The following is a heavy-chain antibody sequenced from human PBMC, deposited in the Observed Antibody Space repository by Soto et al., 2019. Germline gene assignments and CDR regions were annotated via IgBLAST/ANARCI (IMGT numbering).Heavy chain of an antibody. J-gene: IGHJ4*02. CDR1: GFTFSTYA. D-gene: IGHD1-7*01. Sequence: GSLRLSCAASGFTFSTYALSWVRQAPGKGLEWVSAISANGQGIYYADSVRGRFTISRDNSKNTIFLHMDSLRAEDTAVYYCAKDRNYPRDQFHYWGPGTLVTVSS. CDR3: AKDRNYPRDQFHY. V-gene: IGHV3-23*01. CDR2: ISANGQGI.